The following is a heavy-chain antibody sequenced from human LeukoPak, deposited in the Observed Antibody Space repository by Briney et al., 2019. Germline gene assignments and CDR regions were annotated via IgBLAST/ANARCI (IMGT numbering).Heavy chain of an antibody. CDR1: GFTFSSSA. Sequence: PGGSLRLSCAASGFTFSSSAMNWVRQAPGKGLEWVSYITNSGNSKSYADSVKGRFAISRDNTKNSLYLQMNGLRAEDTAVYYCARTRSGGYLTFDYWGQGILVTVSS. CDR2: ITNSGNSK. D-gene: IGHD3-22*01. CDR3: ARTRSGGYLTFDY. V-gene: IGHV3-48*01. J-gene: IGHJ4*02.